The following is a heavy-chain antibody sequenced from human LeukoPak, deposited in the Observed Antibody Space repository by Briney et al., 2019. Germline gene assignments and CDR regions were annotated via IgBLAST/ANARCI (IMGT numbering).Heavy chain of an antibody. J-gene: IGHJ4*02. D-gene: IGHD2-2*01. CDR1: GYTFTCYD. CDR2: MNPNSGNT. V-gene: IGHV1-8*03. CDR3: ALIPSFQVVPADY. Sequence: GASVNVSFKSSGYTFTCYDFNWVRQPNGQGLEWMGWMNPNSGNTGYAQKFQGRVTITRNTSISTAYMELSSLRSEDTAVYYCALIPSFQVVPADYWGQGTLVTVSS.